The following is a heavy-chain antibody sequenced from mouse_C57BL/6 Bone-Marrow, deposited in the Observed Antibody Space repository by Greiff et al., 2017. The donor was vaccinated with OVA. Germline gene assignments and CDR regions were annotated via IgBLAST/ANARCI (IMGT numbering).Heavy chain of an antibody. CDR3: ARRSLYGSSLSFDV. Sequence: EVQLQQSGPELVKPGASVKMPCKASGYTFTDYNMDWVKQSHGKSLEWIGDINPNNGGTIYNQKFKGKATLTVDKSSSTAYMELRSLTSEDTAVYYCARRSLYGSSLSFDVWGTGTTVTVSS. V-gene: IGHV1-18*01. J-gene: IGHJ1*03. D-gene: IGHD1-1*01. CDR2: INPNNGGT. CDR1: GYTFTDYN.